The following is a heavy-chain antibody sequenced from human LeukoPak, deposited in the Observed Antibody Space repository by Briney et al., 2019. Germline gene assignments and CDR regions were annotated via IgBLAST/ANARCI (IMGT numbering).Heavy chain of an antibody. J-gene: IGHJ6*02. V-gene: IGHV4-4*02. CDR3: ARVSWGMDV. CDR1: GDSINSLDL. Sequence: SETLSLTCTVSGDSINSLDLWSWVRQPPGKGLEWIGEMYLSGTTHSNPSVKSRVTISIDKSKNQFSLKLSSVTAADTAVYYCARVSWGMDVWGQGTTVTVSS. CDR2: MYLSGTT.